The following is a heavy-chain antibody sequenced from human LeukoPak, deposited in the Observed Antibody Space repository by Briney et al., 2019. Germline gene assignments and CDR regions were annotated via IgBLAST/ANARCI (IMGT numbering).Heavy chain of an antibody. Sequence: ASVKVSCKASGYTFTSYDINWVRQATGQGLEWMGWMNPNSGNTGYAQKFQGRVTMTRNTSISTAYMELSSLRSEDTAVYYCARGTELRYFDWLRDPGVFDYWGQGTPVTVSS. CDR2: MNPNSGNT. V-gene: IGHV1-8*01. CDR3: ARGTELRYFDWLRDPGVFDY. J-gene: IGHJ4*02. D-gene: IGHD3-9*01. CDR1: GYTFTSYD.